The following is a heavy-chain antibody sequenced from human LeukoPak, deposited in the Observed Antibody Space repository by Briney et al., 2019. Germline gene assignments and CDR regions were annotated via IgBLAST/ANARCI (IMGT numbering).Heavy chain of an antibody. V-gene: IGHV4-30-4*01. CDR2: IYYSGST. Sequence: KPSETLSLTCTVSGGSISSGDYYWSWIRQPPGKGLEWIGYIYYSGSTYYNPSLKSRVTISVDTSKNQFSLKLSSVTAADTAVYYCARGPVIAKGFFDYWGQGTLVTVSS. CDR1: GGSISSGDYY. CDR3: ARGPVIAKGFFDY. D-gene: IGHD2-21*01. J-gene: IGHJ4*02.